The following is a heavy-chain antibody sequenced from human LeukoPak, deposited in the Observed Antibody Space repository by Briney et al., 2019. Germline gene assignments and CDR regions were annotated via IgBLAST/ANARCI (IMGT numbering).Heavy chain of an antibody. V-gene: IGHV5-51*01. D-gene: IGHD5-24*01. Sequence: GESLKISCKGSGYIFTTYWIGWVRQTPGKGLEWMGIIYPGDSDTRYSPSFQGHVTISADSSSSTAYLQWSSLKTSDTAIYYCASRKKGMATAGFDYWGQGTLVTVSS. CDR1: GYIFTTYW. CDR2: IYPGDSDT. J-gene: IGHJ4*02. CDR3: ASRKKGMATAGFDY.